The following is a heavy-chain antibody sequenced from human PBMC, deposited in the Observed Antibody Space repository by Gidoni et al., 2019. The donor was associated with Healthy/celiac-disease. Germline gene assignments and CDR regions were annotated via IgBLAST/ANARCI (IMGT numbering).Heavy chain of an antibody. J-gene: IGHJ2*01. Sequence: QLQLQESGPGLVKPSETLSLTCTVSGGSISSSSYYWGWIRQPPGKGLEWIGSIYYSGSTYYNPSLKSRVTISVDTSKNQFSLKLSSVTAADTAVYYCARPNKMYYYDSSLSWYFDLWGRGTLVTVSS. CDR2: IYYSGST. V-gene: IGHV4-39*01. CDR3: ARPNKMYYYDSSLSWYFDL. D-gene: IGHD3-22*01. CDR1: GGSISSSSYY.